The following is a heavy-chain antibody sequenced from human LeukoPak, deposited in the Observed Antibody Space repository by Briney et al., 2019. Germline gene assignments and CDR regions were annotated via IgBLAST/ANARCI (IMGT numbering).Heavy chain of an antibody. CDR1: GYAFTSYY. CDR2: INPSGGST. CDR3: VRDWGYCTIGVCSNWFDP. V-gene: IGHV1-46*01. D-gene: IGHD2-8*01. Sequence: GASVKVSCKASGYAFTSYYMRWVRQAPGQGLEWMGIINPSGGSTSYAQKFQGRVTMTRDMSTSTVYMELSSLRSEDTAVYYCVRDWGYCTIGVCSNWFDPWGQGTLVTVSS. J-gene: IGHJ5*02.